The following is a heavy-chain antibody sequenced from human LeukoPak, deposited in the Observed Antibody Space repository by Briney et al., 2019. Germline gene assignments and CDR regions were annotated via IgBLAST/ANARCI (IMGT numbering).Heavy chain of an antibody. V-gene: IGHV1-69*04. J-gene: IGHJ4*02. CDR2: IIPNLGTT. Sequence: ASVKVSCKASGGTSNSHAISWVRQAPGQSLEWMGRIIPNLGTTNRAQNFQDRVTLTADKSTNTAYMELTSLTSDDTAVYYCATTNDGGGYQWGDFFDFWAREPWSPSPQ. D-gene: IGHD3-22*01. CDR3: ATTNDGGGYQWGDFFDF. CDR1: GGTSNSHA.